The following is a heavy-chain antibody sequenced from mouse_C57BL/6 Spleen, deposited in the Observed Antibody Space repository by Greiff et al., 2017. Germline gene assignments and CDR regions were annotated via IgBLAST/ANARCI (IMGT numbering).Heavy chain of an antibody. Sequence: VMLVESGAELAKPGASVKLSCTASGYTFTSYWMHWVKQRPGQGLEWIGYINPSSGYTKYKQKFKDKATLTADKSSSTAYMQLSSLTYEDSAVYYCAREGAYDYDGLAWFAYWGQGTLVTVSA. D-gene: IGHD2-4*01. CDR3: AREGAYDYDGLAWFAY. V-gene: IGHV1-7*01. CDR1: GYTFTSYW. CDR2: INPSSGYT. J-gene: IGHJ3*01.